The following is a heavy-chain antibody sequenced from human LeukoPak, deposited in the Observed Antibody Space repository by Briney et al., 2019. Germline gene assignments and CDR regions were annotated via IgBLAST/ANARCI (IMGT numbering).Heavy chain of an antibody. CDR2: IIPIFGTA. CDR3: ARDGVTGKRRGAFDI. D-gene: IGHD1-20*01. CDR1: AGTFSSYA. Sequence: SVNVSCKCSAGTFSSYAISWVRQAPGQGLEWMGVIIPIFGTANYEQKFQGRVTITTDESTSTAYMELSSLRSEDTAVYYCARDGVTGKRRGAFDIWGQGTMVTVSS. J-gene: IGHJ3*02. V-gene: IGHV1-69*05.